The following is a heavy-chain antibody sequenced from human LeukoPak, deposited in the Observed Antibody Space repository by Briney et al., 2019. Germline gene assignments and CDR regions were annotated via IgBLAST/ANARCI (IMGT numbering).Heavy chain of an antibody. CDR1: GFSFSGYG. CDR2: ISSGGTNI. V-gene: IGHV3-48*03. J-gene: IGHJ4*02. CDR3: ARDSSYAFDQ. D-gene: IGHD2-2*01. Sequence: GGSLRLSCAASGFSFSGYGMNWVRQAPGRGPEWVSHISSGGTNIFYADSVKGRFTISRDNAKKSMYLQMNSLRAEDTSVYYCARDSSYAFDQWGQGTLVTVSS.